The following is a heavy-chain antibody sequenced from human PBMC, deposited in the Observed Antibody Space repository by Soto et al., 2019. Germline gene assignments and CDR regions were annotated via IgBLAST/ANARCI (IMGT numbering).Heavy chain of an antibody. V-gene: IGHV1-69*01. Sequence: QVQLVQSGAEVKKPGSSVKVSCKASGGTFSSYAISWVRQAPGQGLEWMGGIIPIFGTANYAQKFQGRVTITADESTSTAYMELSSLRYEDTAVYYCARDPLGDGYNRGAFDIWGQGTMVTVSS. CDR1: GGTFSSYA. CDR3: ARDPLGDGYNRGAFDI. CDR2: IIPIFGTA. D-gene: IGHD5-12*01. J-gene: IGHJ3*02.